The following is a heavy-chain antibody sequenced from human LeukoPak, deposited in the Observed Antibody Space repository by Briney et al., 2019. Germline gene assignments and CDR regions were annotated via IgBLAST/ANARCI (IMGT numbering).Heavy chain of an antibody. V-gene: IGHV3-33*01. CDR1: GSTFSSYG. CDR2: IWYDGSNK. Sequence: PGRSLRLSCAASGSTFSSYGMHWVRQAPGKGLEWVAVIWYDGSNKYYADSVKGRFTISRDNSKNTLYLQMNSLRAEDTAVYYCARGHQRGYSDPPGYWGQGTLVTVSS. D-gene: IGHD5-12*01. CDR3: ARGHQRGYSDPPGY. J-gene: IGHJ4*02.